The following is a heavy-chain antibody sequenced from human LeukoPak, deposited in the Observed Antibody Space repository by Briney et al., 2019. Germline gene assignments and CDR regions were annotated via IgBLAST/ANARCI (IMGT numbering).Heavy chain of an antibody. V-gene: IGHV4-59*08. Sequence: PSETLSLTCTVSGGSVSDYYWSWIRQSPGKGLEWIGYIYYTGSSSYNPSLRSRVTISADTSKNQFSLKLSSVTAADTAVYYCARQGITMVRGASDYWGQGTLVTVSS. J-gene: IGHJ4*02. D-gene: IGHD3-10*01. CDR3: ARQGITMVRGASDY. CDR2: IYYTGSS. CDR1: GGSVSDYY.